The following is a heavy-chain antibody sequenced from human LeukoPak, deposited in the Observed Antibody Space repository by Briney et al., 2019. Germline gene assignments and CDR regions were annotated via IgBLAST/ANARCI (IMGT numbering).Heavy chain of an antibody. D-gene: IGHD6-13*01. CDR2: IYYSGST. Sequence: SETLSLTCTVSGGSISSYYWSWIRQPPGKGLEWIGYIYYSGSTNYNPSLKSRVTISVDTSKNQFSLKLSSVTAADTAVYYCARGRRAAAGNGVGYWGQGTLVTVSS. J-gene: IGHJ4*02. V-gene: IGHV4-59*01. CDR1: GGSISSYY. CDR3: ARGRRAAAGNGVGY.